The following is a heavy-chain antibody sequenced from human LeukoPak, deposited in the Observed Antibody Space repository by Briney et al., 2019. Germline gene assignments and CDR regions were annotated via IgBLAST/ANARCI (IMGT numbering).Heavy chain of an antibody. CDR3: ARDRRGYSDY. J-gene: IGHJ4*02. D-gene: IGHD5-12*01. CDR2: IYYSGST. V-gene: IGHV4-59*01. CDR1: GGSISSYY. Sequence: PSETLSLTCTVSGGSISSYYWSWIRQPPGKGLEWIGYIYYSGSTNYNPSLKSRVTISVDTSKNQFSLKLSSVTAADTAAYYCARDRRGYSDYWGQGTLVTVSS.